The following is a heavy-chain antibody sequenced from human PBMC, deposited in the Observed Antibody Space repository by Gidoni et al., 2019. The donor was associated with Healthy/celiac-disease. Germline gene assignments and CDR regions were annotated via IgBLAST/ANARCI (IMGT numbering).Heavy chain of an antibody. Sequence: EVQLVESGGGLVKPGGSLRRSCAASGFTFSNAWMSWVRQAPGKGLEWVGRIKSKTDGGTTDYAAPVKGRFTISRDDSKNTLYLQMNSLKTEDTAVYYCTTDDVELAIKENWGQGTLVTVSS. CDR2: IKSKTDGGTT. CDR1: GFTFSNAW. CDR3: TTDDVELAIKEN. V-gene: IGHV3-15*01. D-gene: IGHD6-6*01. J-gene: IGHJ4*02.